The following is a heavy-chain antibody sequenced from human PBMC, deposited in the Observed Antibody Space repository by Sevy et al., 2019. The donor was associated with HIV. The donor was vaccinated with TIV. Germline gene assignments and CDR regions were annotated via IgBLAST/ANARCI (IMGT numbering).Heavy chain of an antibody. J-gene: IGHJ6*02. V-gene: IGHV1-69*13. CDR3: AKGRDDIVAVPAVRLYYQNGMDV. D-gene: IGHD2-2*01. Sequence: ASVKVSCQTSGGTFTNHIINWVRQAPGHEFEWVGGILPIFGTTNYAQKFRGRVTFTADESTSTVYMELSSLRSDDTAVYYCAKGRDDIVAVPAVRLYYQNGMDVWGQGTTVTVSS. CDR2: ILPIFGTT. CDR1: GGTFTNHI.